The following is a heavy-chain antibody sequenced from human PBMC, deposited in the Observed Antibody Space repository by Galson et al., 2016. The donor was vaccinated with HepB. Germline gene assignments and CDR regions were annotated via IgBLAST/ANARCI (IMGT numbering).Heavy chain of an antibody. V-gene: IGHV3-9*01. D-gene: IGHD3-10*01. J-gene: IGHJ6*04. CDR1: GFSFDDYA. Sequence: SLRLSCAASGFSFDDYAMYWVRQAPGKGLEWVSGIDWNSGTIAYADSVKGRFTISRDNARKSPYLQMNSLGVEDTALYYCTKALSGYYYYYGVDAWGKGTAVTVSS. CDR2: IDWNSGTI. CDR3: TKALSGYYYYYGVDA.